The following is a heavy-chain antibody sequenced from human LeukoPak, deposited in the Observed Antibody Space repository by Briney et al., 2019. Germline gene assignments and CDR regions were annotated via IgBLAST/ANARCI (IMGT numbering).Heavy chain of an antibody. D-gene: IGHD6-13*01. CDR3: AREQQLLKIFDY. J-gene: IGHJ4*02. CDR2: ISRSNIYK. CDR1: GFTFSSYT. Sequence: PGGSLRLSCAASGFTFSSYTMNWVRLAPGKGLEWVSSISRSNIYKYYADSVKGRFTISRDNAKNSLYLQMNSLRAEDTAVYYCAREQQLLKIFDYWGQGTLVTVSS. V-gene: IGHV3-21*01.